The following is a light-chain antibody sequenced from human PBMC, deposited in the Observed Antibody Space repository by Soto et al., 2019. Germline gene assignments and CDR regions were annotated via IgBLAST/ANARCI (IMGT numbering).Light chain of an antibody. Sequence: QSVLTQPPSVSGAPGQKVTISCTGSSSNIGAGYDVNWYQQLPGTAPKFLIYGNSNRPSGVPDRFSGSKSGTSASLAVTGLQAEDEADYYCQSYDSSRSPLYVFGTGTKVTVL. CDR1: SSNIGAGYD. CDR3: QSYDSSRSPLYV. J-gene: IGLJ1*01. V-gene: IGLV1-40*01. CDR2: GNS.